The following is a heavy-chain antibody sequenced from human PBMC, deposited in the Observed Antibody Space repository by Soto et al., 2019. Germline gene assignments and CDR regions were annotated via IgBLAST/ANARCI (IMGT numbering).Heavy chain of an antibody. CDR2: INSGSSNI. J-gene: IGHJ5*01. D-gene: IGHD4-4*01. CDR3: ARAPHHSNTFDS. CDR1: GFIFNTYG. V-gene: IGHV3-48*01. Sequence: PGGSLRLSCVGSGFIFNTYGMNWVRQAPGKGLEWVSYINSGSSNIYYADSVKGRFTISRDNDKNSLYLRMDSLRAEDTAVYYCARAPHHSNTFDSWGQGTLVTVSS.